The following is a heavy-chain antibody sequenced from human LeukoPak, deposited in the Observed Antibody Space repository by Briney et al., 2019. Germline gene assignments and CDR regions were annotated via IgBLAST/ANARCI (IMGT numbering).Heavy chain of an antibody. CDR3: AIRYYYDSSGERDFDY. Sequence: ASVKVSCKASGGTFSSYAISWVRQAPGQGLEWMGRIIPILGIANYAQKFQGRVTITADKSTSTAYTELSSLRSEDTAVYYCAIRYYYDSSGERDFDYWGQGTLVTVSS. CDR1: GGTFSSYA. D-gene: IGHD3-22*01. CDR2: IIPILGIA. V-gene: IGHV1-69*04. J-gene: IGHJ4*02.